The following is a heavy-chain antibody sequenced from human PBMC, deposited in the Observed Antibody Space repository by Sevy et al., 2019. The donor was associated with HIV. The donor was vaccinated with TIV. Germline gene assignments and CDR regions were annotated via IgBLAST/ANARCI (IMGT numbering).Heavy chain of an antibody. V-gene: IGHV3-15*01. CDR2: IKSKTEGATR. CDR1: GFTFSNAW. J-gene: IGHJ4*02. Sequence: GGSLRLSCAASGFTFSNAWMSWVRQAPGKGLEWVGRIKSKTEGATRDFAAPVKGRLLISRDDSRNTVDRQMNSLKTEDTAVYYCTAGVGASDFDYWGQGTLVTVSS. D-gene: IGHD1-26*01. CDR3: TAGVGASDFDY.